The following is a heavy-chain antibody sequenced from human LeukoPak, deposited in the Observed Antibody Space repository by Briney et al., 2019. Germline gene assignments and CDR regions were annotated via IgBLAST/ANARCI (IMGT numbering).Heavy chain of an antibody. CDR1: GFTVSSNY. Sequence: GGSLRLSCAASGFTVSSNYMSWVRQAPGKGLEWVSVIYSGGSTYYTDSVKGRFTISRDNSKNTLYLQMNSLRAEDTAVYYCARDRGGSGSFHWGQGTLVTVSS. CDR3: ARDRGGSGSFH. CDR2: IYSGGST. J-gene: IGHJ4*02. D-gene: IGHD3-10*01. V-gene: IGHV3-66*01.